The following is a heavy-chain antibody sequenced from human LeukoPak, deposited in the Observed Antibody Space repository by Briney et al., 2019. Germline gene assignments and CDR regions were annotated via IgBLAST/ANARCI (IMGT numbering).Heavy chain of an antibody. CDR3: AVEWDYYDSSGYVFDY. V-gene: IGHV4-34*01. CDR2: INHSGST. J-gene: IGHJ4*02. Sequence: PSETLSLTCAVYGGSFSGYYWSWIRQPPGKGLEWIGEINHSGSTNYNPSLKSRVTISVDTSKNQFSLKLSSVTAADTAVYYCAVEWDYYDSSGYVFDYWGQGTLVTVPS. CDR1: GGSFSGYY. D-gene: IGHD3-22*01.